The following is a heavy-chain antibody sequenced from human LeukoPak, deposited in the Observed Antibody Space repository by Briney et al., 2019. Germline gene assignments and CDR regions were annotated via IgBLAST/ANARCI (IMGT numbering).Heavy chain of an antibody. J-gene: IGHJ3*02. D-gene: IGHD6-6*01. CDR2: FDPEDGET. CDR1: GYTLTELS. V-gene: IGHV1-24*01. Sequence: GASVTVSCKVSGYTLTELSMHWVRQAPGKGLEWMGGFDPEDGETIYAQKFQGRVTMTEDTSTDTAYMELSSLRSEDTAVYYCATDRDGGGSSSSGDAFDIWGQGTMVTVSS. CDR3: ATDRDGGGSSSSGDAFDI.